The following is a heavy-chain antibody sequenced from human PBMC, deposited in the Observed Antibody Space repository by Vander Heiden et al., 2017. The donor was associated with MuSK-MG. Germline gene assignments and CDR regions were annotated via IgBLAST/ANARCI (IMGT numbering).Heavy chain of an antibody. CDR3: AKDFFRGDDYFWGERAFDI. CDR2: ISAGGSST. CDR1: GFTFSSFA. V-gene: IGHV3-23*01. D-gene: IGHD3-10*02. J-gene: IGHJ3*02. Sequence: EVQLLESGGGLVQPGESLRLSCAASGFTFSSFAMSWVRQAPETGLEWVSTISAGGSSTYHAAPVMGRCTISRDNSKNTLYLQMNTLRAEETVVYYCAKDFFRGDDYFWGERAFDICGLVTMVTVS.